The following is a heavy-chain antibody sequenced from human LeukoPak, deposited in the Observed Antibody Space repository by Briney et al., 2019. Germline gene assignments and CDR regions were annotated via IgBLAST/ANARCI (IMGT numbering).Heavy chain of an antibody. Sequence: GGSLRLSCAASGFTFSSYAMSWVRQAPGKGLEWVSGISGSGGSTYYADSVKGRFTISRDNSKNALYLQMNSLRAEDTAVYYCAKGRDGYNADFDYWGQGTLVTVSS. CDR1: GFTFSSYA. J-gene: IGHJ4*02. D-gene: IGHD5-24*01. CDR2: ISGSGGST. V-gene: IGHV3-23*01. CDR3: AKGRDGYNADFDY.